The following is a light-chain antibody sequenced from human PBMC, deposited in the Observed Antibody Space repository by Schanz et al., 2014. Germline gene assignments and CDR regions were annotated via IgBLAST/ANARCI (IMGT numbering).Light chain of an antibody. CDR3: SSYAGSSTFGDVV. CDR1: SSDVGGTNY. Sequence: QSALTQPASVSGSPGQSITISCTGTSSDVGGTNYVSWYQQHPGKAPKLLIYDVSHRPSGVSNRFSGSKSGNTASLAISGLQAGDEADYYCSSYAGSSTFGDVVFGGGTKLTVL. J-gene: IGLJ2*01. CDR2: DVS. V-gene: IGLV2-14*01.